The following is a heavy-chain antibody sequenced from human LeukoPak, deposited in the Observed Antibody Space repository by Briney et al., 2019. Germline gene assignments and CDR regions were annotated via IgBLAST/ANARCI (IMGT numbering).Heavy chain of an antibody. D-gene: IGHD2-2*01. CDR3: ARDRTPTSTYYYYGMDV. CDR2: IYYSGST. CDR1: GGSISSYY. J-gene: IGHJ6*02. V-gene: IGHV4-59*01. Sequence: SETLSLTCTVSGGSISSYYWSWIRQPPGKGLEWIGYIYYSGSTNYNPSLKSRVTISVDTSKNQFSLKLSSVTAADTAVYYCARDRTPTSTYYYYGMDVWGQGTTVTVSS.